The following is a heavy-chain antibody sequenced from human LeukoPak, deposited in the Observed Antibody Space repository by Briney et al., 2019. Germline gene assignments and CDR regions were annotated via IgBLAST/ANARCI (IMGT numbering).Heavy chain of an antibody. CDR1: GCSISSYY. Sequence: SETLSLTCTVSGCSISSYYWSWVRQPPGKGLEWVGYIYYSGNTNYNPSLKSRVTISVDTSKNQFSLKLSSVTAADTAVHYCARDYYDSSGFNYYYMDVWGKGTTVTVSS. J-gene: IGHJ6*03. CDR3: ARDYYDSSGFNYYYMDV. D-gene: IGHD3-22*01. CDR2: IYYSGNT. V-gene: IGHV4-59*01.